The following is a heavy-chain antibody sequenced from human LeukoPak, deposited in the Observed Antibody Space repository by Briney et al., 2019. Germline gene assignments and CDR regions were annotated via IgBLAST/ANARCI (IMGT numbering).Heavy chain of an antibody. D-gene: IGHD3-22*01. CDR2: IKSNTDGGTT. CDR1: GFTFSNAW. CDR3: RYYDSSGSRDY. J-gene: IGHJ4*02. Sequence: GGSLRLSCAASGFTFSNAWMNWVRQAPGKGLEWVGRIKSNTDGGTTDYAAPVKGRFTISRDDSKNMLYLQVNSLKTEDTAVYYCRYYDSSGSRDYWGQGTLVTVSS. V-gene: IGHV3-15*01.